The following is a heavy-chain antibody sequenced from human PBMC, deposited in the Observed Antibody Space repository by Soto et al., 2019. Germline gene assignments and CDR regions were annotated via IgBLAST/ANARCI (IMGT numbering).Heavy chain of an antibody. D-gene: IGHD5-18*01. CDR3: ARDGYRYGGRSGSFDI. V-gene: IGHV3-23*01. CDR1: GFTFSSYA. J-gene: IGHJ3*02. CDR2: ISGSDGRT. Sequence: GGSLRLSCAASGFTFSSYAMRWVRQAPGKGLEWVSAISGSDGRTYYAYSVKGRFTISRDNSKNTLYLQMNSRRAEDSDVYYYARDGYRYGGRSGSFDIWGQGTMVTVSS.